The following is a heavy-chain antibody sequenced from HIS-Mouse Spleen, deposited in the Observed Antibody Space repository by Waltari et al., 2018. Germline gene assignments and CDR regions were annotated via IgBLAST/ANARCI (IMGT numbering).Heavy chain of an antibody. V-gene: IGHV3-74*01. D-gene: IGHD1-1*01. Sequence: EVQLVESGGGLVQPGGSLRLSCAASGFTFSSYWMHWVRQAPGKGVVWVARINSDGSSTSYADSVKGRFTISRDNAKNTLYLQMNSLRAEDTAVYYCARDLELDAFDIWGQGTLVTVSS. CDR2: INSDGSST. CDR1: GFTFSSYW. CDR3: ARDLELDAFDI. J-gene: IGHJ4*02.